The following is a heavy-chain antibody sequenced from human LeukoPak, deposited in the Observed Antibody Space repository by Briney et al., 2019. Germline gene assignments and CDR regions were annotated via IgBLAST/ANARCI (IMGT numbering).Heavy chain of an antibody. CDR3: ARGYYDFWSGPPNETPFDY. J-gene: IGHJ4*02. CDR2: ISPNNGNT. D-gene: IGHD3-3*01. Sequence: ASVKVSCKASGYTFWSYDITWVRQAPGQGLEWMGWISPNNGNTNYAQKFQGRVTMTTDTPTSTAYMEMRSLRSDDTAVYYCARGYYDFWSGPPNETPFDYWGQGTLVTVSS. CDR1: GYTFWSYD. V-gene: IGHV1-18*01.